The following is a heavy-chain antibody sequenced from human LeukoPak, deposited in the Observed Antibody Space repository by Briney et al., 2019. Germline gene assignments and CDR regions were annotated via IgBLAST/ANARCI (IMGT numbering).Heavy chain of an antibody. CDR1: GFRVSDYY. CDR2: IRVDGSVE. V-gene: IGHV3-7*01. J-gene: IGHJ3*02. Sequence: GGSLRLSCAVSGFRVSDYYMSWVRQAPGKGLEWVATIRVDGSVEYPVGSMKGRFTISRDNAKNSLHLQMNSLRVEDTAVYYCATYSGPDKWDASDMWGQGTLVTVSS. CDR3: ATYSGPDKWDASDM. D-gene: IGHD1-26*01.